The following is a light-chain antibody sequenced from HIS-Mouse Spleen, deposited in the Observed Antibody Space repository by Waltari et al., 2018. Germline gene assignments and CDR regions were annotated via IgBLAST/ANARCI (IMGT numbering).Light chain of an antibody. Sequence: AIQMTQSPSSLSASVGDRVTITCRASQGIRNDLGWYQQKPGKAPKLLIYAASSLQSGVPSRFSGSGSGTDFTLTISSLQPEDFAVYYCQQYGSSFTFGPGTKVDIK. CDR1: QGIRND. J-gene: IGKJ3*01. CDR2: AAS. CDR3: QQYGSSFT. V-gene: IGKV1-6*01.